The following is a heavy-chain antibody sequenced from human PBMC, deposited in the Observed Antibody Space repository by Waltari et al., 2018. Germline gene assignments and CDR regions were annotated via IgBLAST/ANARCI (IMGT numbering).Heavy chain of an antibody. CDR1: GFIFNAFD. V-gene: IGHV3-48*03. J-gene: IGHJ4*02. Sequence: VESGGGLVQPGGSLRLSCAAYGFIFNAFDMNWVRQVPGKGLEWISSIPSISNSVITRYYADSVMGRCTISGHDAQNSLFLQMHSLTVEDTAVYYCATGGIYFDYWGQGALVTVSS. D-gene: IGHD3-16*01. CDR3: ATGGIYFDY. CDR2: ISNSVITR.